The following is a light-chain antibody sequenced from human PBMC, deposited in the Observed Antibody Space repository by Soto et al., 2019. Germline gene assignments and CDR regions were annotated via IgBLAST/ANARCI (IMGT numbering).Light chain of an antibody. J-gene: IGKJ5*01. Sequence: EIVLTQSPATLSLSPGESATLSCTTNQSVDTYFAWYQQKRGLAPRLLIYDASNRASGIPARFSGSGSETDFSLTISSLEPEDFAIYFCQQRGTWPPTFGRGTRLEI. CDR2: DAS. CDR1: QSVDTY. CDR3: QQRGTWPPT. V-gene: IGKV3-11*01.